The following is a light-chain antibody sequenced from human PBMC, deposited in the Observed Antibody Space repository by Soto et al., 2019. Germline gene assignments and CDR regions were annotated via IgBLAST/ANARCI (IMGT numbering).Light chain of an antibody. V-gene: IGKV2-28*01. CDR3: MQALQTPL. CDR2: LGS. Sequence: DIVMTQSPPSLPVTPGEPASISCRSSQSLLHSNGYNYLDWYLQKPGQSPQLLIYLGSTRASGVPDRFSGSGSGTDFTLKISRVEAEDFGIYFCMQALQTPLFGQGKRLEIK. J-gene: IGKJ5*01. CDR1: QSLLHSNGYNY.